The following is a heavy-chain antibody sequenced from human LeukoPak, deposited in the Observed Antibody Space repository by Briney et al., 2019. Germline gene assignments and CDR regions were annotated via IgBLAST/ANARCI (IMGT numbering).Heavy chain of an antibody. CDR3: ARDLDDYGDYAAFDI. D-gene: IGHD4-17*01. CDR1: GFTFSSYA. J-gene: IGHJ3*02. CDR2: ISGSGGST. V-gene: IGHV3-23*01. Sequence: GGSLRLSCAASGFTFSSYAMSWVRQAPGKGLEWVSAISGSGGSTYYADSVKGRFTVSRDNSKNMLYLQMNSLRAEDTAVYYCARDLDDYGDYAAFDIWGQGTMVTVSS.